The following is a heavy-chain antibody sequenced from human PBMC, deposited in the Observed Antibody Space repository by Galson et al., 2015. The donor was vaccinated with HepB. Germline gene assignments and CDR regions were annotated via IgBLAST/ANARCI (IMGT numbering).Heavy chain of an antibody. Sequence: SLRLSCAASGFTFTDFPMYWARQAPGKGLEYVSAIDHDAVNSFYVDSVKGRFTISKDDSRNTLYLQMGSLKTEDTAVYYCARRYCSGGTCFASDYWGRGTLVTVSS. D-gene: IGHD2-15*01. V-gene: IGHV3-64*02. CDR1: GFTFTDFP. CDR2: IDHDAVNS. CDR3: ARRYCSGGTCFASDY. J-gene: IGHJ4*02.